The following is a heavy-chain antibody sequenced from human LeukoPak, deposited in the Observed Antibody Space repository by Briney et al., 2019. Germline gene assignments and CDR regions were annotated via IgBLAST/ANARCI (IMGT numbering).Heavy chain of an antibody. V-gene: IGHV3-9*01. Sequence: PGRSLRLSCAASGFTFDDYAMHWVRQAPGKGLEWVSGISWNSGSIGYADSVKGRFTISRDNAKNSLYLQMNSLRAEDTAVYYCAREEIEGLDYWGQGTLVTVSS. J-gene: IGHJ4*02. CDR2: ISWNSGSI. CDR1: GFTFDDYA. CDR3: AREEIEGLDY.